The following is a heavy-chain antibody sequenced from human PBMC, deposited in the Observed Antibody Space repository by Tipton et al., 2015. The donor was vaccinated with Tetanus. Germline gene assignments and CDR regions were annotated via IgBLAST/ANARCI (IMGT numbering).Heavy chain of an antibody. V-gene: IGHV3-30*18. D-gene: IGHD6-13*01. CDR2: IVHDGNKK. CDR1: GFTFSNHA. J-gene: IGHJ4*02. Sequence: SLRLSCAASGFTFSNHALHWVRQAPGKGLEWVAVIVHDGNKKYYADSVKGRFTISRDNSKNTLSLQMDSLRPEDTGVYYCVKSRGGNSGYGDWGQGTLVTVSS. CDR3: VKSRGGNSGYGD.